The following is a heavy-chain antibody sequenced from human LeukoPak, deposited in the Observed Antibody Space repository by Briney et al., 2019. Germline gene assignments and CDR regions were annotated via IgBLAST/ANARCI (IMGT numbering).Heavy chain of an antibody. CDR2: IYPGDSDT. V-gene: IGHV5-51*01. D-gene: IGHD4-23*01. Sequence: GESLKTSCQGSGYSFTNYWIAWVRQMPGKGLEWMGIIYPGDSDTKYSPSFQGQVTISADKSITTAYLQWSSLKASDTAMYYCARQESGLRWQTFDYWGQGTLVTVSS. CDR3: ARQESGLRWQTFDY. CDR1: GYSFTNYW. J-gene: IGHJ4*02.